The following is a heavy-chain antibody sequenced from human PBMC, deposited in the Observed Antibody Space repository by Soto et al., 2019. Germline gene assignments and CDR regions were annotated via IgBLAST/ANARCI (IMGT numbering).Heavy chain of an antibody. J-gene: IGHJ6*02. V-gene: IGHV1-69*06. Sequence: QVQLVQSGAEVKKPGSSVKVSCKASGGTFSSYAISWVRQAPGQGLEWMGGIIPIFGTANYAQKFQGRVTITADKSTSTAYMELSSLRSEDTAVYYCARGDYDFWSGYVHYGMDVWGQVTTVTVSS. CDR1: GGTFSSYA. D-gene: IGHD3-3*01. CDR2: IIPIFGTA. CDR3: ARGDYDFWSGYVHYGMDV.